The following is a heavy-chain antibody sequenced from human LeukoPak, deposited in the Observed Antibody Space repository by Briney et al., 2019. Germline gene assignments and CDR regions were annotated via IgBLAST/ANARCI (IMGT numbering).Heavy chain of an antibody. Sequence: SQTLSLTCTVSGGSITSDGYLWSWIRQHPGKGLEWIGDIYYTGNTKYNPSLKSRLTISVDTSKNQFSLRLTSVTAADTAVNHCARGSHEYDRSGYSFDYWGQGSSVTVSS. CDR1: GGSITSDGYL. D-gene: IGHD3-22*01. CDR3: ARGSHEYDRSGYSFDY. J-gene: IGHJ4*02. CDR2: IYYTGNT. V-gene: IGHV4-31*03.